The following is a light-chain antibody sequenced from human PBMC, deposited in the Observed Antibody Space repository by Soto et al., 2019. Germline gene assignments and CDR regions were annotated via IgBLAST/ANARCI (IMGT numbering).Light chain of an antibody. Sequence: DIHMTQSPSTLSASVGDRASITCRASQSISNGLAWYQQKPGKAPKLLIYDASNLESGVPSRFSGSGSGTEFTLTISSLQPDDFATYYCQEYHGYSWTFGQGTKVHIK. CDR3: QEYHGYSWT. V-gene: IGKV1-5*01. J-gene: IGKJ1*01. CDR1: QSISNG. CDR2: DAS.